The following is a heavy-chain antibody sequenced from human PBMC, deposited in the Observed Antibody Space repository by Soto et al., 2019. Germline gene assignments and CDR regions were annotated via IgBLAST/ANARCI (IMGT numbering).Heavy chain of an antibody. CDR2: ISYDGSNK. V-gene: IGHV3-30-3*01. CDR3: ARDQDTGMALRSYYYYGMDV. J-gene: IGHJ6*02. CDR1: GFTFGSYA. Sequence: QVQLVESGGGVVQPGRSLRLSCAASGFTFGSYAMHWVRQAPGKGLEWMAVISYDGSNKFYVDSVKGRFTISRDNSKNALYLQMNSLRAEDTAVYYCARDQDTGMALRSYYYYGMDVWGQGTTVTVSS. D-gene: IGHD5-18*01.